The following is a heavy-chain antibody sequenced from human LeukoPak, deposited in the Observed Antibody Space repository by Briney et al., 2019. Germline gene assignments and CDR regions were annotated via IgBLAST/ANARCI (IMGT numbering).Heavy chain of an antibody. V-gene: IGHV3-30*18. CDR2: ISYDGSNS. Sequence: GGSLRLSCAASGFTFSGYGMHWVRQAPGKGLEWVAVISYDGSNSYYADSVKGRFTISRDNSKNTLYLQMNSLRAEDTAVYYCAKGDCSSTSCPPDYYYYYYMDVWGKGTTVTVSS. CDR3: AKGDCSSTSCPPDYYYYYYMDV. CDR1: GFTFSGYG. J-gene: IGHJ6*03. D-gene: IGHD2-2*01.